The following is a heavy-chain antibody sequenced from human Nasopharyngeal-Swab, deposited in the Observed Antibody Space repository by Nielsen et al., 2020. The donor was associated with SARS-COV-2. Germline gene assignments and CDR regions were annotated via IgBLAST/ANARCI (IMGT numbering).Heavy chain of an antibody. V-gene: IGHV1-18*01. CDR2: ISAYMGKT. J-gene: IGHJ1*01. D-gene: IGHD1-26*01. Sequence: ASVKVSFTSSGYNFLSYGISWVRQAPGQGLEWMGWISAYMGKTNYAQKFQDRVTMTTDTPTGTAYMELRNLRSDDTAVYYCARGGWDLSEYFSHWGQGTLVTVSS. CDR1: GYNFLSYG. CDR3: ARGGWDLSEYFSH.